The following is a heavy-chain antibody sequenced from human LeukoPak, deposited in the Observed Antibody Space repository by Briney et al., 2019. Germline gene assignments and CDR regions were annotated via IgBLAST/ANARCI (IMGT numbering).Heavy chain of an antibody. D-gene: IGHD6-19*01. Sequence: GAPVKVSCKASGYTFTGYYIHWVRQAPGQGLEWMGWINPNSGGTNYAQKFQGRVTMTRDTSISTAYMELSRLRSDDTAVYYCARASVGPGIAVAGTELDYWGQGTLVTVSS. CDR2: INPNSGGT. V-gene: IGHV1-2*02. CDR3: ARASVGPGIAVAGTELDY. J-gene: IGHJ4*02. CDR1: GYTFTGYY.